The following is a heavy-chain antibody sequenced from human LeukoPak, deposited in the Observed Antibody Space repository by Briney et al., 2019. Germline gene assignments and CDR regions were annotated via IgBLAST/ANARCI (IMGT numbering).Heavy chain of an antibody. CDR1: GGSISSYY. V-gene: IGHV4-4*07. CDR2: IYTSGST. Sequence: SETLSLTCTVSGGSISSYYCSWIRQPAGKGLEWIGRIYTSGSTNYNPSLKSRVTISVDTSKNQFSLKLSSVTAADTAVYYCARSYDSSGYYYYYFDYWGQGTLVTVSS. CDR3: ARSYDSSGYYYYYFDY. J-gene: IGHJ4*02. D-gene: IGHD3-22*01.